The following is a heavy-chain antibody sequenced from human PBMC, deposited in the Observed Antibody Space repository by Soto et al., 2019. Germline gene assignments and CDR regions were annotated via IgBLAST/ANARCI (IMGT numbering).Heavy chain of an antibody. Sequence: GGSLRLSCAASGFTFSSYAMHWVRQAPGKGLEWVAVISYDGSNKYYADSVKGRFTISRDNSKNTLYLQMNSLRAEDTAVYYCARDMGIAAAGTGYFDCWGQGTLVTVSS. D-gene: IGHD6-13*01. CDR1: GFTFSSYA. CDR2: ISYDGSNK. CDR3: ARDMGIAAAGTGYFDC. V-gene: IGHV3-30*04. J-gene: IGHJ4*02.